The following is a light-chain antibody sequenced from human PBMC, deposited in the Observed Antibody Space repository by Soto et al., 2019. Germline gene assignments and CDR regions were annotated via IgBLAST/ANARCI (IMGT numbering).Light chain of an antibody. J-gene: IGKJ1*01. CDR3: QHYNSYSEA. CDR1: QSINNY. V-gene: IGKV1-5*01. CDR2: SAY. Sequence: DIQMTQSPASLSVSVGDRVTITCRASQSINNYLNWYLQRPGQAPKLLIRSAYTLQRGVPSRFSGSGSGTEFTLTISSLQPDDFATYYCQHYNSYSEAFGQGTKVDIK.